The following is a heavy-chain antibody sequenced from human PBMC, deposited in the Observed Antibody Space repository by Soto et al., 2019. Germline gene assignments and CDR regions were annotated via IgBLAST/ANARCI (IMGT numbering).Heavy chain of an antibody. J-gene: IGHJ6*02. CDR3: AGSSWLNYYYYYGMDV. CDR2: ISYDGSNK. D-gene: IGHD6-13*01. V-gene: IGHV3-30-3*01. Sequence: SCAASGFTFSSYAMHWVRQAPGKGLEWVAVISYDGSNKYYADSVKGRSTISRDNSKNTLYLQMNSLRAEDTAVYYCAGSSWLNYYYYYGMDVWGQGTTVTVSS. CDR1: GFTFSSYA.